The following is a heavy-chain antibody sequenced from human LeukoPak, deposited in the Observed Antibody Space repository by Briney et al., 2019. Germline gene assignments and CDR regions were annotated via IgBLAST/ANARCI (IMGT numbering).Heavy chain of an antibody. J-gene: IGHJ6*04. CDR1: GFTFSSYS. CDR2: ISSSSSTI. D-gene: IGHD3-9*01. Sequence: GGSLRLSCAAAGFTFSSYSMSWVRQAPGKGLEWDSYISSSSSTIYYADSVKGRFTIPRDNAKHSLYLQMNSLRAEDTDVYYCAREGTYYDILSGYPSGLGVWGKGTTVTVSS. V-gene: IGHV3-48*04. CDR3: AREGTYYDILSGYPSGLGV.